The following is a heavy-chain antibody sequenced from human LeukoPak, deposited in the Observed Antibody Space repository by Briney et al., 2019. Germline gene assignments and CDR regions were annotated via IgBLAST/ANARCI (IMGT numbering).Heavy chain of an antibody. CDR2: ISYDGSNK. CDR1: GFTFSSYG. J-gene: IGHJ3*01. Sequence: GGSLRLSCAASGFTFSSYGMHWVRQAPGKGLEWVAVISYDGSNKYYADSVKGRSTISRDNAKNSVFLQMNSPRAEDTAVYYCARDLDVWGQGTMVTVSS. V-gene: IGHV3-30*03. CDR3: ARDLDV.